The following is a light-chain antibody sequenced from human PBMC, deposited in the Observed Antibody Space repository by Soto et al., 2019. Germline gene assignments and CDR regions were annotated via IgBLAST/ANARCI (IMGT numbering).Light chain of an antibody. CDR1: SSDVGAYKY. V-gene: IGLV2-14*01. CDR2: DVS. CDR3: ISYTSRINVL. J-gene: IGLJ3*02. Sequence: QSALTQPASVSGSPGQSITISCTGTSSDVGAYKYVSWYQQYPGKAPKLLIYDVSNRPSGVSNRFSGSKSDNTASLTISGLQAEDEAAYYCISYTSRINVLFCGGPKLTLL.